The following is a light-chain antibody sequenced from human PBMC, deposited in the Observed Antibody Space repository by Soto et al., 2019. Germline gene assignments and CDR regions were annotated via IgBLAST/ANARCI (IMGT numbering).Light chain of an antibody. CDR3: LQDDNFPYT. CDR2: DAS. Sequence: AIQMTQSPSSLSASVGDRVTITCRASQGIKSDVAWYQQKPGKAPKLLIYDASSLQSGAPPRFSGSGSGTDFTLTISSLQPEDFATYYCLQDDNFPYTVGQGTKLDIQ. CDR1: QGIKSD. V-gene: IGKV1-6*01. J-gene: IGKJ2*01.